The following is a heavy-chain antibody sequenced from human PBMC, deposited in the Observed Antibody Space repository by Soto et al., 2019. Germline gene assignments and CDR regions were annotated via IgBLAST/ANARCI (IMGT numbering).Heavy chain of an antibody. J-gene: IGHJ5*02. Sequence: PGGSQRLSCTAAGLTFEDYAMHWVRQAPGKGLEWVSGISWNSGSIGYADSVKGRFTISRDNAKSSLYLQMNSLRAEDTALYYCAKGNKWRNGVVLWGFEPWGKGTLVTVSS. D-gene: IGHD2-8*01. CDR2: ISWNSGSI. CDR3: AKGNKWRNGVVLWGFEP. CDR1: GLTFEDYA. V-gene: IGHV3-9*01.